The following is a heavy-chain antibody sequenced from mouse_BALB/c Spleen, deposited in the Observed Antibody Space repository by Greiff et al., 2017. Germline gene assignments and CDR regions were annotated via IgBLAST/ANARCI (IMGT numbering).Heavy chain of an antibody. J-gene: IGHJ4*01. Sequence: EVQVVESGGDLVKPGGSLKLSCAASGFTFSSYGMSWVRQTPDKRLEWVATISSGGSYTYYPDSVKGRFTISRDNAKNTLYLQMSSLKSEDTAMYYCARVDGNYEAYAMDYWGQGTSVTVSS. D-gene: IGHD2-1*01. V-gene: IGHV5-6*01. CDR3: ARVDGNYEAYAMDY. CDR2: ISSGGSYT. CDR1: GFTFSSYG.